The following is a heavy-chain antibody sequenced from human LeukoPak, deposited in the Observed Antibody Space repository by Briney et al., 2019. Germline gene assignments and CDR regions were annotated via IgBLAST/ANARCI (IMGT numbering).Heavy chain of an antibody. D-gene: IGHD3-10*01. CDR2: IRYDGSNK. CDR3: ARGPPYGSRRDYFEY. J-gene: IGHJ4*02. CDR1: GFTFSSYG. Sequence: PGGSLRLSCAASGFTFSSYGMHWVRQAPGKGLEWVAFIRYDGSNKYYADSVKGRFTISRDNSKNTLYLQMNSLRVEDTAVYYCARGPPYGSRRDYFEYWGQGTLVTVSS. V-gene: IGHV3-30*02.